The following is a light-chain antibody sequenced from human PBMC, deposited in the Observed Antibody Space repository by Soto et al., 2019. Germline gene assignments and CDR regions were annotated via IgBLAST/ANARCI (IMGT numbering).Light chain of an antibody. CDR2: AAS. CDR3: QQYDRAPRT. CDR1: QNLYSSY. J-gene: IGKJ1*01. V-gene: IGKV3-20*01. Sequence: EVALTQSPGTLSLSPGERATLSCRASQNLYSSYLAWYQQKPGQAPRLLISAASSRATGIPDRFSGSGSGTDFTLTISRLEPEDFAVYYCQQYDRAPRTFGQGTKVEIK.